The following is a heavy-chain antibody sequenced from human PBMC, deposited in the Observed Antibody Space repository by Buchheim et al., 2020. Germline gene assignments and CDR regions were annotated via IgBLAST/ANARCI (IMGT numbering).Heavy chain of an antibody. D-gene: IGHD5-24*01. CDR3: ARDREMATIMDV. CDR1: GFTFSSYG. CDR2: ISYDGSNK. V-gene: IGHV3-30*03. Sequence: QVQLVESGGGVVQPGRSLRLSCAASGFTFSSYGMHWVRQAPGKGLEWVAVISYDGSNKYYADSVKGRFTISRDNSKNTLYLQMNSLRAEDTAVYYCARDREMATIMDVWGQGTT. J-gene: IGHJ6*02.